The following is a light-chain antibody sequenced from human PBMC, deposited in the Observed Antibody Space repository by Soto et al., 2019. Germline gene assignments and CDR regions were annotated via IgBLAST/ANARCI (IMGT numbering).Light chain of an antibody. CDR1: QSVGRS. J-gene: IGKJ1*01. CDR3: QQYNNWPRT. CDR2: GAS. Sequence: IVMTQSPATLSVSPGERATLSCRASQSVGRSLAWYQQKPGQAPRLLIYGASTRATDIPARFSGSGSGTEFTLTISSLQSEDFAVYSCQQYNNWPRTFGQGPRWIS. V-gene: IGKV3-15*01.